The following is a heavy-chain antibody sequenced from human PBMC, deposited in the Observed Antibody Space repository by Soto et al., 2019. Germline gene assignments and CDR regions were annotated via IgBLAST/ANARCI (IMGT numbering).Heavy chain of an antibody. V-gene: IGHV4-59*01. D-gene: IGHD3-22*01. CDR2: IYYSGST. CDR1: GGSISSYY. CDR3: ARVGYYDSSGYYSWWFDP. Sequence: SETLSLTCTVSGGSISSYYWSWIRQPPGKGLEWIGYIYYSGSTNYNPSLKSRVTISVDTSKNQFSLKLSSVTAADTAVYFCARVGYYDSSGYYSWWFDPWGQGTLVTVSS. J-gene: IGHJ5*02.